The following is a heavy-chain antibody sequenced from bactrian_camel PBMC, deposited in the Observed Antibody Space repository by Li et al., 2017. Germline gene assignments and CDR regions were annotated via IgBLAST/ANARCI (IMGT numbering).Heavy chain of an antibody. CDR2: IRTGYPFRS. V-gene: IGHV3S1*01. J-gene: IGHJ4*01. CDR1: GFTFGSYM. D-gene: IGHD5*01. CDR3: AADSVVRCRARGWVERPSVAAYDY. Sequence: HVQLVESGGALVQPGGSLRLSCTASGFTFGSYMMNWVRQAPGKERETAASIRTGYPFRSQYDASVEGRFTISQDKDKNAVYLQMDSLQPEDTAMYYCAADSVVRCRARGWVERPSVAAYDYWGQGTQVTVS.